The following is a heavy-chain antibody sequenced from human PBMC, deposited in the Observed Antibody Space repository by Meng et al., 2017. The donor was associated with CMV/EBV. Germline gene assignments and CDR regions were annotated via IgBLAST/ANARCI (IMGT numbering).Heavy chain of an antibody. D-gene: IGHD5-24*01. CDR2: INQGGSEK. Sequence: GGSLRLSCAASGFTFSSYWMSWVRQAPGKGLEWVANINQGGSEKYYVDSVKGRFTMSRDNAKNSLYLQMNSLRAEDTAVYYCARGGATALDYWGQGTLVTVSS. CDR1: GFTFSSYW. CDR3: ARGGATALDY. J-gene: IGHJ4*02. V-gene: IGHV3-7*01.